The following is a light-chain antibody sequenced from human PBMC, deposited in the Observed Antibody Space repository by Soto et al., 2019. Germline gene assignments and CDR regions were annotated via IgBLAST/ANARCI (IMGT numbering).Light chain of an antibody. J-gene: IGKJ1*01. Sequence: EIVLTQFPGTLSLSPGEGATLSCRASQSVSTTYLAWYQQKPGQAPRLLIYGTSHRATGISDRFSGSGFGSDFTLTISRLEPEDFAVYYCQQYGSSPQTFGQGTKVEIK. CDR2: GTS. V-gene: IGKV3-20*01. CDR3: QQYGSSPQT. CDR1: QSVSTTY.